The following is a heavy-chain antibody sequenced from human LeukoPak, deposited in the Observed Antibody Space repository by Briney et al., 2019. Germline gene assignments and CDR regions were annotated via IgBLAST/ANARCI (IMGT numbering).Heavy chain of an antibody. CDR2: IIPIFGTA. CDR1: GGTFSSYA. CDR3: ARDKWGYCSGGSCPDVYYYYGMDV. D-gene: IGHD2-15*01. V-gene: IGHV1-69*01. Sequence: SVKVSCKASGGTFSSYAISWVRQAPGQGLEWMGGIIPIFGTANYAQKFQGRVTITADESTSTAYMELSSLRSEDTAVYYCARDKWGYCSGGSCPDVYYYYGMDVGGKGPRSPSPQ. J-gene: IGHJ6*01.